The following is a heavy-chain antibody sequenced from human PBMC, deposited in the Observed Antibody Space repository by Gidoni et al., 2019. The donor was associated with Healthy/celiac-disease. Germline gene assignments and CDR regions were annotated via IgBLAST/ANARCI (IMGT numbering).Heavy chain of an antibody. D-gene: IGHD4-4*01. CDR2: ISSSGSTI. Sequence: EVLPLESGGCFVQPGGSLRLSWAASGFPVSSYEMNLVRQAPGKGLEWVADISSSGSTIYYADSVKGRFTITRDNAKNSLYLQMNSLRAEDTAVYYCARDEDYSNYEAFDIWGQGTMVTVSS. CDR3: ARDEDYSNYEAFDI. V-gene: IGHV3-48*03. CDR1: GFPVSSYE. J-gene: IGHJ3*02.